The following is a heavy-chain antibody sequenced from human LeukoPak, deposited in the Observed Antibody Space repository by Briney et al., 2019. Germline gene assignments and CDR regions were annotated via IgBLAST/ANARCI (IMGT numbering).Heavy chain of an antibody. D-gene: IGHD5-18*01. Sequence: PGGSLRLSCAASGFTFSDYYMSWIRQAPGKGLEWVSYISSSSSYTNYADPVKGRFTISRDNAKNSLYLQMNSLRAEDTAVYYCARSGGYSYGLTVLLDWFDPWGQGTLVTVSS. V-gene: IGHV3-11*06. CDR1: GFTFSDYY. J-gene: IGHJ5*02. CDR2: ISSSSSYT. CDR3: ARSGGYSYGLTVLLDWFDP.